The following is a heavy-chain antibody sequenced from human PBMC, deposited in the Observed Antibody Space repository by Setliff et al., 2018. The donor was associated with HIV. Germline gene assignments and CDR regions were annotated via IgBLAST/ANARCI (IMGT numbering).Heavy chain of an antibody. CDR1: GGSFSGYY. J-gene: IGHJ6*03. CDR3: NIYYYYYMDV. V-gene: IGHV4-34*01. Sequence: PSETLSLTCAVYGGSFSGYYWNWIRQSPGKGLEWIGEINHSGSTNYNPSLKSRVTILGDTSKNQFSLKLSSVTAADTAVYYCNIYYYYYMDVWGKGTTVTVSS. CDR2: INHSGST.